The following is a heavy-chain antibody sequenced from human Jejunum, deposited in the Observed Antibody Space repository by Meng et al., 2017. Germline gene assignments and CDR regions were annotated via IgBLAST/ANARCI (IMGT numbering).Heavy chain of an antibody. V-gene: IGHV3-23*01. J-gene: IGHJ4*02. CDR1: GFTFSDYA. Sequence: GESLKISCAASGFTFSDYAMGWVRQAPGKGLEWVSSISASARDTYYADSVKGRFSISRDNSKNTLYLQMNSLRVDDSAVYFCAKGHEEAACTARRYYDYWGLGTLVTVSS. CDR2: ISASARDT. D-gene: IGHD6-13*01. CDR3: AKGHEEAACTARRYYDY.